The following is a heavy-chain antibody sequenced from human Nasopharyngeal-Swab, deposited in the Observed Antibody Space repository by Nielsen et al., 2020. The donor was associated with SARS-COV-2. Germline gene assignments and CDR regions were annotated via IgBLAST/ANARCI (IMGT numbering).Heavy chain of an antibody. CDR2: INHSGIT. D-gene: IGHD5-12*01. J-gene: IGHJ4*02. V-gene: IGHV4-34*01. CDR1: GGSFSGYY. Sequence: GSLRLSCAVYGGSFSGYYWSWIRQPPGKGLEWIGEINHSGITNYNPSLKSRVTISEDTSKNQFSLKLSSVPAADTAVYYCARGSQWLRYFDYWGQGTLVTVSS. CDR3: ARGSQWLRYFDY.